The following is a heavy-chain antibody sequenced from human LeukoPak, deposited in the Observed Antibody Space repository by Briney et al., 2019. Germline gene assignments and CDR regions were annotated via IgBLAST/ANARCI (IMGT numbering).Heavy chain of an antibody. CDR3: TRHPERSGYYSSLDS. V-gene: IGHV3-53*01. CDR2: IYSAGST. Sequence: GGSLRLSCTVSGFTVSSNSMSWVRQAPGKGLEWVSFIYSAGSTHYSDSVKGRFTISIDNSKNTLYLQMNSLRAEDTAMYYCTRHPERSGYYSSLDSWGQGTLVTVSS. CDR1: GFTVSSNS. D-gene: IGHD3-22*01. J-gene: IGHJ4*02.